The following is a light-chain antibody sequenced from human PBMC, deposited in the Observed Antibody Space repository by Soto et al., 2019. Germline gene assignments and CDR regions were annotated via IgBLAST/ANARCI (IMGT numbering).Light chain of an antibody. V-gene: IGKV3D-20*01. J-gene: IGKJ4*01. Sequence: DIVLTQSPATLSLSPGDRATLSCGASQSVTNNYLAWYQQKPGQAPRLLIYDVSSRATGIPARFSGSGSGTDFTLTISSLEPEDFAVYYCQQRYNSLTFGGGTKVDIK. CDR3: QQRYNSLT. CDR2: DVS. CDR1: QSVTNNY.